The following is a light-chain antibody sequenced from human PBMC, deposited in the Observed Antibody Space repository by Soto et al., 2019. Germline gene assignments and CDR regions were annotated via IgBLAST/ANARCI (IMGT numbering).Light chain of an antibody. J-gene: IGKJ5*01. CDR1: QSLSSTY. V-gene: IGKV3-20*01. Sequence: EIVLTQSPGTLSLSPGARAPLSCRASQSLSSTYLAWYQQKPGQAPRLLIFGASDRATGTPDRFSGSGSGTDFTLTISRLEPEDSAVYYCQQFDDSVTFGQGTRLEIK. CDR3: QQFDDSVT. CDR2: GAS.